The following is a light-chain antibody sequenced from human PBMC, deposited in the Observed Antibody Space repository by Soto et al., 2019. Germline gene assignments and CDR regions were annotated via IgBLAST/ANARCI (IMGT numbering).Light chain of an antibody. CDR2: EVN. CDR1: RSDVGDYNY. J-gene: IGLJ2*01. V-gene: IGLV2-8*01. Sequence: QSVLTQPPSASGSPGQSVTISCTGTRSDVGDYNYVSWYQQHPDKAPKLIIYEVNKRPSGVPDRFSGSKSGNTASLSVSGLQADDEADYYCSSYAGSNNLEVFGGGTKLTVL. CDR3: SSYAGSNNLEV.